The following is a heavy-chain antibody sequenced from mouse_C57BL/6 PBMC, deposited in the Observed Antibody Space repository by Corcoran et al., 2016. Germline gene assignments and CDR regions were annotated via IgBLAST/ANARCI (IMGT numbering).Heavy chain of an antibody. Sequence: QIQLVQSGPELKKPGETVKISCKASGYTFTTYGMSWVKQAPGKGLKWMGWINTYSGVPTYADDFKGRFAFSLETSASTAYLQINNLKNEDTATYFCARLGDYDVDYWGQGTTLTVSS. CDR2: INTYSGVP. CDR3: ARLGDYDVDY. D-gene: IGHD2-4*01. CDR1: GYTFTTYG. V-gene: IGHV9-3*01. J-gene: IGHJ2*01.